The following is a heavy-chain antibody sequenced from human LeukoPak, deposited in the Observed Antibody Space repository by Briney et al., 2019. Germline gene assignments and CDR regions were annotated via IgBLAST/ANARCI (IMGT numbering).Heavy chain of an antibody. D-gene: IGHD5-24*01. J-gene: IGHJ4*02. CDR2: INHSGST. V-gene: IGHV4-34*01. Sequence: SETLSITCAVYGGSFSGYYWSWIRQPPGKGLEWIGEINHSGSTNYNPSLKSRVTISVDTSKNQFSLKLSSVTAADTAVYYCARGARWLPKYYFDYWGQGTLVTVSS. CDR1: GGSFSGYY. CDR3: ARGARWLPKYYFDY.